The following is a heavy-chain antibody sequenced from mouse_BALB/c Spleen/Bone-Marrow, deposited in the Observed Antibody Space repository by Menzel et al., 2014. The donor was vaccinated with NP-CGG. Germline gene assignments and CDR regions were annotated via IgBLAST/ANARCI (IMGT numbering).Heavy chain of an antibody. J-gene: IGHJ2*01. D-gene: IGHD1-1*01. V-gene: IGHV1-7*01. CDR1: GYTFTTYW. Sequence: VQLQQSGAELAKPGASVKMSCKASGYTFTTYWMHWVKQRPGQGLEWIGYINPSTGYTEYIQKFKDKATLTADKSSSTAYMQLNSLTSEDSSVYYCVLITPVVSGYWGQGTTLTVSS. CDR3: VLITPVVSGY. CDR2: INPSTGYT.